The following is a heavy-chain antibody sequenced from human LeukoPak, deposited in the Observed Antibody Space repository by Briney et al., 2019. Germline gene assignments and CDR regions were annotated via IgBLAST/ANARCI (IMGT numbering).Heavy chain of an antibody. D-gene: IGHD1-7*01. CDR3: ARLYGNYQNYFDY. J-gene: IGHJ4*02. CDR2: IYYSGST. Sequence: NPSETLSLTCTVSGGSISSYYWSWIRQPPGKGLEWIGYIYYSGSTNYNPSLKSRVTISVDTSKNQFSLKLSSVTAADTAVYYCARLYGNYQNYFDYWGQGTLVTVSS. V-gene: IGHV4-59*01. CDR1: GGSISSYY.